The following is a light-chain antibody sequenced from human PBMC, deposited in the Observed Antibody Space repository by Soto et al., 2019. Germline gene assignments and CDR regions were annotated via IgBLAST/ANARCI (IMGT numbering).Light chain of an antibody. V-gene: IGLV2-14*03. Sequence: QSVLTQPASVSGSPGQSITISCTGTNSDIGNYNYVSWYQQHPGKAPNLLIYEVSNRPSGVSDRFSGSKSGSTASLTISGLQADDEGEYYCTSWTTNDIPYVFGTGTKVTVL. J-gene: IGLJ1*01. CDR3: TSWTTNDIPYV. CDR1: NSDIGNYNY. CDR2: EVS.